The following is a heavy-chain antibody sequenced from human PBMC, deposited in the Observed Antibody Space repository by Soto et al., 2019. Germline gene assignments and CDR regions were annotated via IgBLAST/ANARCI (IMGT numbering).Heavy chain of an antibody. V-gene: IGHV3-48*02. Sequence: GGSLRLSCAASGFTFSSYSMNWVRQAPGKGLQWISYISSSSNTIYYADSVKGRFTISRDYAKNSLYLQMNSLTDEDTAVYYWVRGVPGDQTYFWYGMDVWGQGTTVTVSS. J-gene: IGHJ6*02. CDR1: GFTFSSYS. D-gene: IGHD7-27*01. CDR2: ISSSSNTI. CDR3: VRGVPGDQTYFWYGMDV.